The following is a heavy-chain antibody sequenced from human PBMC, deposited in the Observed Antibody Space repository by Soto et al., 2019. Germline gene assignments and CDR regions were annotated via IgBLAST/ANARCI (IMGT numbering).Heavy chain of an antibody. V-gene: IGHV4-59*01. J-gene: IGHJ4*02. CDR2: IFYSGST. CDR1: GGSISSYY. Sequence: PSETLSLTCTVSGGSISSYYWSWIRQPPGKGLEWIGYIFYSGSTNYNPSLKSRVTISVDTSKNQFSLKLSSVTAADTAVYYCARESRDYDSSGYYYVGYFDYWGQGALVTVSS. D-gene: IGHD3-22*01. CDR3: ARESRDYDSSGYYYVGYFDY.